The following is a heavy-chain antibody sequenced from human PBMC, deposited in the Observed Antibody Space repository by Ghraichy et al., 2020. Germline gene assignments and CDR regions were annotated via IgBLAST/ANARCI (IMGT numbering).Heavy chain of an antibody. D-gene: IGHD6-19*01. J-gene: IGHJ6*02. V-gene: IGHV1-2*02. CDR3: ASPAVPAHYYYGMDV. CDR1: GYTFTGYY. Sequence: SVRVSCKASGYTFTGYYIHWVRQAPGQGLEWMGWINPNSGGTNYAQKFQGRVTMTRDTSISTAYMELSRLRSDDTAVYYCASPAVPAHYYYGMDVWGQGTTVTVSS. CDR2: INPNSGGT.